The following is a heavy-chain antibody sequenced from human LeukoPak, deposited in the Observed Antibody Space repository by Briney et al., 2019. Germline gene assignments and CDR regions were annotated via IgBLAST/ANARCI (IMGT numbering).Heavy chain of an antibody. CDR3: ARFPSYFTMVRGVISAIDY. CDR1: GGSISSSSYY. V-gene: IGHV4-39*07. CDR2: IYYSGST. Sequence: TPSETLSLTCTVSGGSISSSSYYWGWIRQPPGKGLEWIGSIYYSGSTYYNPSLKSRVTISVDTSKNQFSLKLSSVTAADTAVYYCARFPSYFTMVRGVISAIDYWGQGTLVTVSS. J-gene: IGHJ4*02. D-gene: IGHD3-10*01.